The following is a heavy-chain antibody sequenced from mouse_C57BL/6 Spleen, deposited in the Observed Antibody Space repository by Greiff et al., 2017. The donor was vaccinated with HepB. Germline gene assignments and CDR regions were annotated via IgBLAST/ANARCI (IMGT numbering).Heavy chain of an antibody. CDR3: TRDSNYGFDY. J-gene: IGHJ2*01. D-gene: IGHD2-5*01. Sequence: QVHVKQSGAELVRPGASVTLSCKASGYTFTDYEMHWVKQTPVHGLEWIGAIDPETGGTAYNQKFKGKAILTADKSSSTAYMELRSLTSEDSAVYYCTRDSNYGFDYWGQGTTLTVSS. CDR2: IDPETGGT. CDR1: GYTFTDYE. V-gene: IGHV1-15*01.